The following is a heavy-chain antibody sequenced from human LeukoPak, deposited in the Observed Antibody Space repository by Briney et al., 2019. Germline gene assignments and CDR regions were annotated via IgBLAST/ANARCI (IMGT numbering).Heavy chain of an antibody. J-gene: IGHJ4*02. D-gene: IGHD3-22*01. Sequence: GGSLRLSCAASGFTFSSYAMHWVRQAPGKGLEWVAVISYDGSNKYYADSVKGRFTISRDNSKNTLYLQMNSLRAEDTAVYYCARAMVITLQFDYWGQGTLVTVSS. CDR2: ISYDGSNK. V-gene: IGHV3-30*04. CDR3: ARAMVITLQFDY. CDR1: GFTFSSYA.